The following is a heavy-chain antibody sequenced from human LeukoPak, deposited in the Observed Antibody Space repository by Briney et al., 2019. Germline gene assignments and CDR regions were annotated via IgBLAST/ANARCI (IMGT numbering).Heavy chain of an antibody. D-gene: IGHD3-9*01. J-gene: IGHJ5*02. Sequence: ASVKVSCKASGYTFTSYYMHWVRQAPGQGLEWMGIINPIGGSTSYAQKFQGRVTMSRDTSTSTVYMEMSSLRSEDTAVYYCARDRHSGYYDILTGSDPPNWFDPWGQGTLVTVSS. CDR1: GYTFTSYY. CDR3: ARDRHSGYYDILTGSDPPNWFDP. V-gene: IGHV1-46*01. CDR2: INPIGGST.